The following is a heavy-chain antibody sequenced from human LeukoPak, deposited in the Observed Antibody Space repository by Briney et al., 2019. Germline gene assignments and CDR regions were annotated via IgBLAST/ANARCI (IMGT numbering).Heavy chain of an antibody. CDR2: IFSGGKT. V-gene: IGHV3-66*01. CDR3: AKGPHVRSSGYYYFDY. CDR1: GFTFNKYT. D-gene: IGHD3-22*01. Sequence: GGSLRLSCVASGFTFNKYTMHWVRQAPGKGLEWVSIIFSGGKTYYADSVKGRFTISRDTAKNTLYLQVNSLRVEDTAVYYCAKGPHVRSSGYYYFDYWGQGTLVTVSS. J-gene: IGHJ4*02.